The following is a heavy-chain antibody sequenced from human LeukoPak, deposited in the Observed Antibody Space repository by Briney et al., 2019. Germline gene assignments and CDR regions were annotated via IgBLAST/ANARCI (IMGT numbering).Heavy chain of an antibody. J-gene: IGHJ4*02. Sequence: GGSLRLSCAASGFTFSRYSMNWVRQAPGKGLEWVSLISSDCSYIYYADSVRGRFTISRDNAKNSLYLQMSSLRVEGTAVYYCVAGKEKWGQGTLVTVSS. CDR1: GFTFSRYS. D-gene: IGHD6-19*01. CDR3: VAGKEK. CDR2: ISSDCSYI. V-gene: IGHV3-21*01.